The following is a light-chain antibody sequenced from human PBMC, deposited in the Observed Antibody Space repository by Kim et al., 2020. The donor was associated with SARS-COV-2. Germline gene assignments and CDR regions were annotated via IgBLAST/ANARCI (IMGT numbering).Light chain of an antibody. CDR3: NSRDSNDNVV. Sequence: SSELTQDPAVSVALGRTVRITCQGDSLRSYYATWYQQKTGQATILVIYGKNNRPSGIPDRFSGSSSGNTASLTITGTQAGDEADYYCNSRDSNDNVVFGG. J-gene: IGLJ2*01. CDR2: GKN. CDR1: SLRSYY. V-gene: IGLV3-19*01.